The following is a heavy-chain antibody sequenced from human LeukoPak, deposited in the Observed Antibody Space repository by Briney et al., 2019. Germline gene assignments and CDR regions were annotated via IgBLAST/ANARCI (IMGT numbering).Heavy chain of an antibody. Sequence: GGSLRLSCAASGFTFSNAWMSWVRQAPGKGLEWVGRIKSKTDGGTTDYAAPVKGRFTISRDDSKNTLYLQMNSLKTEDTAVYYCTTDLGYYDSSGYGYWGQGTLVTVSS. CDR3: TTDLGYYDSSGYGY. V-gene: IGHV3-15*01. J-gene: IGHJ4*02. CDR2: IKSKTDGGTT. CDR1: GFTFSNAW. D-gene: IGHD3-22*01.